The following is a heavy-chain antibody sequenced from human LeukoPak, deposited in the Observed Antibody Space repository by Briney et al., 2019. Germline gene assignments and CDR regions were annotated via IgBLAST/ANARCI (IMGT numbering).Heavy chain of an antibody. D-gene: IGHD3-22*01. V-gene: IGHV4-4*02. CDR3: ARDDSSGYYVDY. CDR1: GGSISSSTNW. CDR2: IYHSGGT. J-gene: IGHJ4*02. Sequence: SETLSLTCAVSGGSISSSTNWWSWVRQPPGKGLEWIGEIYHSGGTNYNPSLKSRITISVDTSKNQFSLKLSSVTAADTAVYYCARDDSSGYYVDYWGQGTLVTVSS.